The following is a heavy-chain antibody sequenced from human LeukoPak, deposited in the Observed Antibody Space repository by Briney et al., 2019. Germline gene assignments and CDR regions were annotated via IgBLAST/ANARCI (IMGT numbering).Heavy chain of an antibody. CDR2: ILSDGTNS. Sequence: PGGSLRLSCAASGFIYSHYGMHWVRQAPGKGLEWVAVILSDGTNSFYGGSVKGRFTISRDNSQNTLFLQMDSLRVEDTAVYYCVRDTQRGFDYSNSLRYWGHGTLVTVSS. D-gene: IGHD4-11*01. V-gene: IGHV3-33*08. CDR3: VRDTQRGFDYSNSLRY. J-gene: IGHJ4*01. CDR1: GFIYSHYG.